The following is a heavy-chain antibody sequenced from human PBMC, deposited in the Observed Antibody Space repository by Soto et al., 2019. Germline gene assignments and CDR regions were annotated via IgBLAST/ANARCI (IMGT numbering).Heavy chain of an antibody. J-gene: IGHJ4*02. V-gene: IGHV4-39*01. Sequence: SETLSLTCTVSGGSISSSSYYWGWIRQPPGKGLEWIGSIYYSGSTYYNPSLKSRVTISVDTSKNQFSLKLSSVTAADTAVYYCARRSSSGWPYFDYWGQGTLVTVSS. CDR1: GGSISSSSYY. D-gene: IGHD6-19*01. CDR2: IYYSGST. CDR3: ARRSSSGWPYFDY.